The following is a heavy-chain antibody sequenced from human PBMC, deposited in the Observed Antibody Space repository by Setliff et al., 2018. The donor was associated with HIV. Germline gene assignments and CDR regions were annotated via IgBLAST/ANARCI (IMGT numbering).Heavy chain of an antibody. CDR2: IYYSGRI. V-gene: IGHV4-31*03. D-gene: IGHD2-15*01. CDR3: ARGKDPGLYFDN. Sequence: SETLSLTCTVSGGSLSSGGYYWSWIRQFAGKGLEWIADIYYSGRINYNPSLKSRLTVSIDTSKNHLSLKVISVSVADTAMYFCARGKDPGLYFDNWRQGTVVTVSS. CDR1: GGSLSSGGYY. J-gene: IGHJ4*02.